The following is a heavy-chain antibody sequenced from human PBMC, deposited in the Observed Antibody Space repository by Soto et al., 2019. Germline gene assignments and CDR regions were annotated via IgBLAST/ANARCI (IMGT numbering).Heavy chain of an antibody. CDR3: ARDQGITTLGVYSMYYYGMDV. CDR2: ISTDNGNT. D-gene: IGHD3-3*01. Sequence: ASVKVSCKASGYTFTSSGISWVRQAPGQGLEWMGWISTDNGNTKYAQHLQGRVSMTTDTSTSTAYMDLRSLRSDDTAVYYCARDQGITTLGVYSMYYYGMDVWGQ. V-gene: IGHV1-18*01. CDR1: GYTFTSSG. J-gene: IGHJ6*02.